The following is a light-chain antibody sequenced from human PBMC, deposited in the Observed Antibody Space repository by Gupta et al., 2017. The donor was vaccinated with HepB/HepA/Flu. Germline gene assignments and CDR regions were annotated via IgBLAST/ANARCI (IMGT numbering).Light chain of an antibody. Sequence: QSVLPQPPSASGTPGQRVAISCSGSSSNIGSNYVYWYQQRPGTAPKLLIYKDNQRPSGVPDRFSASKSGTSASLAISGPRAEDEADYYCVAWDDSRSGYVFGPGTRVTVL. J-gene: IGLJ1*01. CDR3: VAWDDSRSGYV. CDR1: SSNIGSNY. V-gene: IGLV1-47*01. CDR2: KDN.